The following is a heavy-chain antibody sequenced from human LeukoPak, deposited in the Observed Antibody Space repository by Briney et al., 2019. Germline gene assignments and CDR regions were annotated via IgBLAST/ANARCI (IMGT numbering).Heavy chain of an antibody. V-gene: IGHV1-2*04. CDR1: GYTFTNYA. CDR2: INPHSGVT. CDR3: ARAYRRAYDDAFDI. J-gene: IGHJ3*02. D-gene: IGHD2-21*01. Sequence: PEASVKVSCKASGYTFTNYAINWVRQATGQGLEWMGWINPHSGVTNYAQKFQGWVTMTRDTSISTAYMDLSRLSSDDSAVYYCARAYRRAYDDAFDIWGQGTMVSVS.